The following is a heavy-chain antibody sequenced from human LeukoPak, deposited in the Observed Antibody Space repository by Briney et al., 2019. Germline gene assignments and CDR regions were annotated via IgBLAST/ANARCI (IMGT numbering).Heavy chain of an antibody. CDR2: ISSSSIYI. D-gene: IGHD3-9*01. V-gene: IGHV3-21*01. Sequence: ARSLRLSCAASGFTFTSHSMNWVRQAPGKWLEWVSSISSSSIYIYYADSVKGRFTISRDNAKNSLYLQMNSLRAEDTAVYYCARGHYDILTGSFDYWGQGTLVSVSS. CDR3: ARGHYDILTGSFDY. J-gene: IGHJ4*02. CDR1: GFTFTSHS.